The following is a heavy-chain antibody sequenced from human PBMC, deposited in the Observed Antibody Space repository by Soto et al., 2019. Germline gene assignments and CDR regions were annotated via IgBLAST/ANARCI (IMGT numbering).Heavy chain of an antibody. CDR1: GGSFSGYY. CDR2: INHSGST. V-gene: IGHV4-34*01. Sequence: SETLSLSCAVYGGSFSGYYWSWIRQPPGKGLEWIGEINHSGSTNYNPSLKSRVTISVDTSKNQFSLKLSSVTAADTAVYYCASKEGIAVATQLVPLAYFQHWGQGTLVTVSS. CDR3: ASKEGIAVATQLVPLAYFQH. D-gene: IGHD6-19*01. J-gene: IGHJ1*01.